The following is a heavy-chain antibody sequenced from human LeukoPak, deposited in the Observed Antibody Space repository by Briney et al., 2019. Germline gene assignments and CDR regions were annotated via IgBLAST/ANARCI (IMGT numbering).Heavy chain of an antibody. CDR3: AREVGATTWGFDY. Sequence: GGSLRLSCAASGFTFSSYGMHWVRQAPGKGLEWVAVIWYDGSNKYYAGSVKGRFTISRDNSKNTLYLQMNSLRAEDTAVYYCAREVGATTWGFDYWGQGTLVTVSS. CDR1: GFTFSSYG. D-gene: IGHD1-26*01. J-gene: IGHJ4*02. CDR2: IWYDGSNK. V-gene: IGHV3-33*01.